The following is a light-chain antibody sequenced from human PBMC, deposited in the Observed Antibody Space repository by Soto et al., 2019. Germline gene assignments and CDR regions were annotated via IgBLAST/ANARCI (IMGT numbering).Light chain of an antibody. CDR1: QSVSSSY. CDR2: DTS. Sequence: EIVLTQSPGTLSLSPGERATLSCRASQSVSSSYLGWFQQRPGQAPRLLIYDTSNRATGIPDRFSGSGSGTDFTLTISRLEPEDFAVYYCQQYYTVPVTFGPGTKVDIK. V-gene: IGKV3-20*01. J-gene: IGKJ3*01. CDR3: QQYYTVPVT.